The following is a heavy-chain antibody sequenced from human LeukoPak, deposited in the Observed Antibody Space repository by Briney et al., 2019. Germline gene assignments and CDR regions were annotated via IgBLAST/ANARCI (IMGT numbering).Heavy chain of an antibody. J-gene: IGHJ4*02. D-gene: IGHD2-15*01. V-gene: IGHV3-21*01. CDR1: GFTFSSYS. CDR3: ARDLCSGGSCYSIDC. Sequence: PGGSLRLSCAASGFTFSSYSMNWVRQAPGKGLEWVSSISSSGSYMYYADSLKGRFTISRDNAKNSLYLQMNSLRAEDTAVYYCARDLCSGGSCYSIDCWGQGTLVTVSS. CDR2: ISSSGSYM.